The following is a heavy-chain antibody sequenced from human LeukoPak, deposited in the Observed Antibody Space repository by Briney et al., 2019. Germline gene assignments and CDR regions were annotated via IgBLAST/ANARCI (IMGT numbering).Heavy chain of an antibody. CDR3: ARGARGSGTASDY. J-gene: IGHJ4*02. Sequence: GGSLRLSCAASGFIFSDYYMSWIRQAPGKGLVWVSRINSDGSSTNYADSVKGRFTISRDNAKNTLHLQMNSLRAEDTAVYYCARGARGSGTASDYWGQGTLVTVSS. D-gene: IGHD3-10*01. V-gene: IGHV3-74*01. CDR2: INSDGSST. CDR1: GFIFSDYY.